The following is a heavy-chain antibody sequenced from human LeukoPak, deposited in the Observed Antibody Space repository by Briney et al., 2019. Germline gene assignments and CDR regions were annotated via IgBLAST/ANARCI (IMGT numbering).Heavy chain of an antibody. J-gene: IGHJ6*02. CDR2: INSSSGST. V-gene: IGHV1-46*01. Sequence: ASVKVSCKASGYTFTSYYISWVRQAPGQGLEWMGIINSSSGSTSYAQKFQDRVIMTRDTSTSTVHMELSSLRSEDTAVYYCARDSSGSGSVDVWGQGTTVTVSS. D-gene: IGHD3-10*01. CDR1: GYTFTSYY. CDR3: ARDSSGSGSVDV.